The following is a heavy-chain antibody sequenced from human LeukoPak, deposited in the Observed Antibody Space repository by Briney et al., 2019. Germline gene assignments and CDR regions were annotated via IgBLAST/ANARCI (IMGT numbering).Heavy chain of an antibody. Sequence: GGALSLSCVASGFTFSSCAMHWVRPAAAGGREYVSAISCNGGSTYYANSVKGRVTISRDNSKNTLYLQMDSLRAEDMAVYYCARSTRASYRGSYSPYWVRGTLATVSS. V-gene: IGHV3-64*01. D-gene: IGHD1-26*01. J-gene: IGHJ4*02. CDR2: ISCNGGST. CDR3: ARSTRASYRGSYSPY. CDR1: GFTFSSCA.